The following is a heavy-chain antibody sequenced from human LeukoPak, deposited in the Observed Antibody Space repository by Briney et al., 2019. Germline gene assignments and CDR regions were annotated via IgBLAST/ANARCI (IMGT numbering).Heavy chain of an antibody. J-gene: IGHJ3*02. CDR2: IYYSGST. V-gene: IGHV4-39*01. Sequence: PSETLSLTCTVSSGSISSYYWSWIRQPPGKGLEWIGSIYYSGSTYYNPFLKSRVTISVDTSKNQFSLKLSSVTAADTAVYYCARHTYGGNVGHAFDIWGQGTMVTVSS. D-gene: IGHD4-23*01. CDR3: ARHTYGGNVGHAFDI. CDR1: SGSISSYY.